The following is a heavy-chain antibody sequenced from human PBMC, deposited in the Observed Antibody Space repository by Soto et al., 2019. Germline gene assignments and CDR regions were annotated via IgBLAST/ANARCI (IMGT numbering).Heavy chain of an antibody. J-gene: IGHJ6*03. CDR3: ARTPSVPTLSYYYYMDV. V-gene: IGHV1-69*02. Sequence: VSCKACGGTVSSYTIGWVRQAPGQGLEWMGRIIPILGIANYAQKFQGRVTITADKSTSTAYMELSSLRSEDTAVYYCARTPSVPTLSYYYYMDVWGKGTTVTVSS. CDR2: IIPILGIA. D-gene: IGHD2-2*01. CDR1: GGTVSSYT.